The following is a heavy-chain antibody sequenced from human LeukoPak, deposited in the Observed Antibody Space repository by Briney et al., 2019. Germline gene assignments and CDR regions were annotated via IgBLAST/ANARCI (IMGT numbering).Heavy chain of an antibody. CDR3: ARDNSVGDTAWWFDP. CDR1: GYTFTSYA. CDR2: INPSGSDT. J-gene: IGHJ5*02. Sequence: GASVKVSCKASGYTFTSYAMNWVRQAPGQGLEWMGLINPSGSDTVYAQKFQGRLTMTRDMSTSTDYMELSSLRFDDTAVYYCARDNSVGDTAWWFDPWGQGTLVTVSS. D-gene: IGHD1-26*01. V-gene: IGHV1-46*01.